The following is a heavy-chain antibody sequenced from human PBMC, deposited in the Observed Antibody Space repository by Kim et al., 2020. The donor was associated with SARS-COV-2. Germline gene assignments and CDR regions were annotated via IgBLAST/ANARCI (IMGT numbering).Heavy chain of an antibody. V-gene: IGHV4-59*01. D-gene: IGHD6-13*01. CDR3: ARDYGRAAAAGLDP. Sequence: NPPLKSRVTISVDTSKNQFSLKLSSVTAADTAVYYCARDYGRAAAAGLDPWGQGTLVTVSS. J-gene: IGHJ5*02.